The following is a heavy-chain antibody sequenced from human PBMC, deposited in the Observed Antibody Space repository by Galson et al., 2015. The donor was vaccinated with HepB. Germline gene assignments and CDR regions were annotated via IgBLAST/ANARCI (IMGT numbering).Heavy chain of an antibody. CDR2: FDPEDGET. Sequence: SVKVSCKVSGYTLTELSMHWVRQAPGKGLEWMGGFDPEDGETIYAQKFQGRVTMTEDTSTDTAYMELSSLRSEDTAVYYCATIKLLRFLEWLPHLDYWGQGTLVTVSS. CDR3: ATIKLLRFLEWLPHLDY. V-gene: IGHV1-24*01. D-gene: IGHD3-3*01. J-gene: IGHJ4*02. CDR1: GYTLTELS.